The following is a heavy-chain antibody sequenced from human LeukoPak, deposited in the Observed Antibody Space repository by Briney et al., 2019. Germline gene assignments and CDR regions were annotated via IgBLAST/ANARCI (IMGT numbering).Heavy chain of an antibody. CDR3: ARLYYDSSRYPNWFDP. J-gene: IGHJ5*02. Sequence: SETLSLTCTVSGDSISSYYWSWIRQPPGKGLEWIGYIYYSGSTNYNPSLKSRVTISVDTSKNRFSLKLSSVTAADTAVYYCARLYYDSSRYPNWFDPWGQGTLVTVSS. D-gene: IGHD3-22*01. V-gene: IGHV4-59*08. CDR2: IYYSGST. CDR1: GDSISSYY.